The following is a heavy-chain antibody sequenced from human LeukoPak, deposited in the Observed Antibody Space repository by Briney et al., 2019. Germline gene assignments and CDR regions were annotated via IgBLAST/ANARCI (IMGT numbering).Heavy chain of an antibody. Sequence: GGSLRLSCAASGFTFSSYDMHWVRQATGKDLEWVSAIGTAGDTYYPGSVKGRFTISRENAKNSLYLQMNSLRAGDTAVYYCARGVVVIAGGLSNAFDIWGQGTMVTVSS. CDR2: IGTAGDT. V-gene: IGHV3-13*01. J-gene: IGHJ3*02. CDR1: GFTFSSYD. D-gene: IGHD2-21*01. CDR3: ARGVVVIAGGLSNAFDI.